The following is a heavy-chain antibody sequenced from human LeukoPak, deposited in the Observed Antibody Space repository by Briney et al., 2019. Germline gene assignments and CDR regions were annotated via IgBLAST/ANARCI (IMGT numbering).Heavy chain of an antibody. J-gene: IGHJ4*02. CDR1: GFTFSNAW. Sequence: PGGSLRLXCAASGFTFSNAWMSWVRQAPGKGLEWVGRIKSKTDGGTTDYAAPVKGRFTISRDDSKNTLYLQMNSLKTEDTAVYYCTTDPFYYYDSSGYYPFDYWGQGTLVTVSS. V-gene: IGHV3-15*01. CDR3: TTDPFYYYDSSGYYPFDY. D-gene: IGHD3-22*01. CDR2: IKSKTDGGTT.